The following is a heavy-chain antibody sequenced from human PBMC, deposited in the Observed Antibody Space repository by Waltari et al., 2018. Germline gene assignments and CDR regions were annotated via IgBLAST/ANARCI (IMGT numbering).Heavy chain of an antibody. CDR1: GYTFTGYY. J-gene: IGHJ4*02. V-gene: IGHV1-2*06. Sequence: QVQLVQSGAEVKKPGASVKVSYKASGYTFTGYYMHWVRQAPGQGLEWMGRINPNSGGTNYAQKFQGRVTMTRDTSISTAYMELSRLRSDDTAVYYCARERKDVVVPAAIVSDWGQGTLVTVSS. CDR3: ARERKDVVVPAAIVSD. CDR2: INPNSGGT. D-gene: IGHD2-2*01.